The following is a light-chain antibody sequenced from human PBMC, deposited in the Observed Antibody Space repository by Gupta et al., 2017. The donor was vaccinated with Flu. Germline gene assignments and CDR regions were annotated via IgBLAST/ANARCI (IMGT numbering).Light chain of an antibody. CDR2: EVS. Sequence: AVGSTNIVSCYQPPPSTPPNLLFYEVSSRPSALPDRFSASKYGTTASLTISRLQAEDEADYYCSSHTRISTFVVFGGGTKLTVL. J-gene: IGLJ2*01. CDR3: SSHTRISTFVV. V-gene: IGLV2-18*02. CDR1: AVGSTNI.